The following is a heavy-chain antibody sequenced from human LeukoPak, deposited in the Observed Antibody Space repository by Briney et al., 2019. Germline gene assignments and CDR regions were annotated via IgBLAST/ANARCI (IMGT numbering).Heavy chain of an antibody. CDR3: VKDPFYGGNPLYYLDY. CDR2: IASDGSST. Sequence: GGSLRLSWAASGFTSSSYWMNWVRQAPGKGLVWVSRIASDGSSTTYADSVKGRFTISRDNSKNTLYLQMNSLRAEDTAVYYCVKDPFYGGNPLYYLDYWGQGTLVTVSS. CDR1: GFTSSSYW. D-gene: IGHD4-23*01. J-gene: IGHJ4*02. V-gene: IGHV3-74*01.